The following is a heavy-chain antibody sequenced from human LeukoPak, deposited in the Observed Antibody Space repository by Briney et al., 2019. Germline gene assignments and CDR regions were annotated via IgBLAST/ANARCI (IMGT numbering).Heavy chain of an antibody. D-gene: IGHD4-17*01. V-gene: IGHV4-59*01. CDR3: AGRQYGYYDYAFDI. Sequence: TSETLSLTCTVSGDSISRFYWSWIRQYPGKGLEWIGYIYYGGSAYSNPSLSSRVTISLDTSKNQLSLSLPSVAAADTAVYYCAGRQYGYYDYAFDIWGQGTLVTVSA. CDR2: IYYGGSA. CDR1: GDSISRFY. J-gene: IGHJ3*02.